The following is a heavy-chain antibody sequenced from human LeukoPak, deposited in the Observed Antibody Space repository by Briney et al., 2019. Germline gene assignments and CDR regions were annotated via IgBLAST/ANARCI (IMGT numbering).Heavy chain of an antibody. J-gene: IGHJ4*02. CDR3: AKDWTTVVTPKGYYFDS. D-gene: IGHD4-23*01. V-gene: IGHV3-23*01. CDR1: GFSFNNYA. Sequence: GGSLRLSCAASGFSFNNYAMSWVRQAPGKGLEWVSAISTTGGSTYYADSVKGRFTVSRDNSKNTLSLQMDSLRVEDTALYYCAKDWTTVVTPKGYYFDSWGQGTLAAVSS. CDR2: ISTTGGST.